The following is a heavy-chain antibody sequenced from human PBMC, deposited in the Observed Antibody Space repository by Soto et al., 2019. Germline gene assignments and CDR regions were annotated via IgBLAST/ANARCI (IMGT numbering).Heavy chain of an antibody. J-gene: IGHJ6*02. CDR1: GFTFSTSA. D-gene: IGHD2-15*01. Sequence: RASVKVSCKASGFTFSTSAVQWVRQARGQRLEWIGWIVVGSGNTNYAQKIQERVTITRDMSTSTVYMELSSLRSEDTAVYFCATVGYCSGGSCSDYYYYYYGMDLWGQGTTVTVSS. CDR3: ATVGYCSGGSCSDYYYYYYGMDL. V-gene: IGHV1-58*01. CDR2: IVVGSGNT.